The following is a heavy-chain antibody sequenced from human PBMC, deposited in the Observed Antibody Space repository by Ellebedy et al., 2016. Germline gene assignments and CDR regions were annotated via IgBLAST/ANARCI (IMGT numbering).Heavy chain of an antibody. J-gene: IGHJ4*02. CDR2: ISGNGDKR. CDR3: RQGHYADY. CDR1: GLPFSSFF. Sequence: GESLKISCAASGLPFSSFFMSWVRQAPGKGLEWVATISGNGDKRDFADSVQGRFTISRDNFRNTLHLQMSNLRGEDTAMYYCRQGHYADYWGQGTLVTVSS. V-gene: IGHV3-23*01.